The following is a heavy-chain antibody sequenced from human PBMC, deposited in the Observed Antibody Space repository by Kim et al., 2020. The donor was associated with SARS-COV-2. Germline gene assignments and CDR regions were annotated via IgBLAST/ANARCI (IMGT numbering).Heavy chain of an antibody. CDR1: GFMFTDYW. CDR3: VRDVPYYYDKKSDFGLDV. D-gene: IGHD3-22*01. V-gene: IGHV3-7*03. Sequence: GESLKISCAASGFMFTDYWMSWVRQAPGKGLGWVAIIKRDGSEKHYADSVRGRFTISRDNIERSVFLQMNSLRVEDTAVYYCVRDVPYYYDKKSDFGLDV. J-gene: IGHJ6*01. CDR2: IKRDGSEK.